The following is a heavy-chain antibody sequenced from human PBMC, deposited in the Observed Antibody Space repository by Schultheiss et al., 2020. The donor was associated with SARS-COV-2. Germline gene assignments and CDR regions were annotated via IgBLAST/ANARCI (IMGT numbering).Heavy chain of an antibody. CDR3: ARDRDFGVVILFPDYYYGMDV. Sequence: GGSLRLSCAASGFTFSSYEMNWVRQAPGKGLEWVSYISSSGSTIYYADSVKGRFTISRDNAKNTLYLQMNSLRAEDTAVYYCARDRDFGVVILFPDYYYGMDVWGQGTTVTVSS. CDR1: GFTFSSYE. D-gene: IGHD3-3*01. J-gene: IGHJ6*02. V-gene: IGHV3-48*03. CDR2: ISSSGSTI.